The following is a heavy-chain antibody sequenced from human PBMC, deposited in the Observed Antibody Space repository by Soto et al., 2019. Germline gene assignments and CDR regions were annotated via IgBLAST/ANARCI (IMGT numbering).Heavy chain of an antibody. J-gene: IGHJ6*02. CDR1: GGSISSYY. CDR3: ARGSGSYFYYYGMDV. D-gene: IGHD3-10*01. Sequence: PSETLSLTCTVSGGSISSYYWSWIRQPPGKGLEWVGYIYYSGSTNYNPYLKSRVTVSVDTSTHQFSLKLSSVPAADTDVSYCARGSGSYFYYYGMDVWGQGTTVTVSS. V-gene: IGHV4-59*01. CDR2: IYYSGST.